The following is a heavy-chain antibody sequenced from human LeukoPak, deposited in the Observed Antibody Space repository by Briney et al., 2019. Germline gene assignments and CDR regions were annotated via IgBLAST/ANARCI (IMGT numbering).Heavy chain of an antibody. CDR1: GFTFSGYG. Sequence: GGSLRLSCAASGFTFSGYGMHWVRQAPGKGLEWVAVISYDGSNKYYADSVKGRFTISRDNSKNTLYLQMNSLRAEDTAVYYCAKGASIAAAGNKEGNWFDPWGQGTLVTVSS. CDR2: ISYDGSNK. V-gene: IGHV3-30*18. D-gene: IGHD6-13*01. CDR3: AKGASIAAAGNKEGNWFDP. J-gene: IGHJ5*02.